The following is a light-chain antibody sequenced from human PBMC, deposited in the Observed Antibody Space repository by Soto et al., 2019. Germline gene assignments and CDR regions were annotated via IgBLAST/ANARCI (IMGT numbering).Light chain of an antibody. CDR2: GAS. Sequence: EIVLTQSPGTLSLSPGERATLSCRASQSVSSSYLAWYQQKPGQAPRLLIYGASSRATGIPDRFSGSGSGTDFTLTISRLEPEEFAGYYCQQYGSLWFTFGPGTKVDIK. CDR3: QQYGSLWFT. J-gene: IGKJ3*01. V-gene: IGKV3-20*01. CDR1: QSVSSSY.